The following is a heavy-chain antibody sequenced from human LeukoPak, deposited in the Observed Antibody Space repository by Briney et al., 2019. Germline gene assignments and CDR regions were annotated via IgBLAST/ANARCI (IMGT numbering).Heavy chain of an antibody. D-gene: IGHD3-22*01. V-gene: IGHV3-30-3*01. CDR1: GFTFSFYA. Sequence: GGSLRLSCAASGFTFSFYAIHWVRQAPGKGLEWVTLFSYDGTSKYYADSVRGRFTISRDNSKNTVYLQMNSLRAEDTAICYCAKAVGSSGYFSRDAFDIWGQGTMVTVSS. J-gene: IGHJ3*02. CDR3: AKAVGSSGYFSRDAFDI. CDR2: FSYDGTSK.